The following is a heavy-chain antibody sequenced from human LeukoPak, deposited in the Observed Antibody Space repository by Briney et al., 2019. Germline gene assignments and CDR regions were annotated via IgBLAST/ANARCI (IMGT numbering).Heavy chain of an antibody. CDR1: GFTFSSYV. CDR2: ISASGGST. D-gene: IGHD5-24*01. J-gene: IGHJ4*02. V-gene: IGHV3-23*01. CDR3: AKGYKTSPVDY. Sequence: GGSLRLSCAASGFTFSSYVMTWVRQAPGKGLEWVSHISASGGSTNYADSVKGRFTISRDNSKNTQCLQMYSLRADDTAVYYCAKGYKTSPVDYWGQGTLVTVSS.